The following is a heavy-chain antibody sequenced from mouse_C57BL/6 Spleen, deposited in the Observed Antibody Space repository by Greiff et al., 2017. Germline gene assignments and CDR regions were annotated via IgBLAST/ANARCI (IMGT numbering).Heavy chain of an antibody. J-gene: IGHJ1*03. CDR3: ARGYQRWYFDV. V-gene: IGHV5-17*01. CDR1: GFTFSDYG. Sequence: EMHLVESGGGLVKPGGSLKLSCAASGFTFSDYGMHWVRQAPEKGLEWVAYISSGSSTIYYADTVKGRFTISRDNAKNTLFLQMTSLRSEDTAMYYCARGYQRWYFDVWGTGTTVTVSS. CDR2: ISSGSSTI. D-gene: IGHD5-1-1*01.